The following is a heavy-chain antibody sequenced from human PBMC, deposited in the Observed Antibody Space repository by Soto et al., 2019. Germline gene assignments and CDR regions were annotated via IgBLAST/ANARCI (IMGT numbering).Heavy chain of an antibody. Sequence: SQTLSLPCGISGDSVSSNTATWNWIRQSPSRGLEWLGRTYYRSQWHNEYEESVKGRITISPDTSKNQFSPQLNSMSPEDTAVYYCARERGFLSEALDIWGRGTMVTVSS. CDR3: ARERGFLSEALDI. V-gene: IGHV6-1*01. J-gene: IGHJ3*02. CDR1: GDSVSSNTAT. D-gene: IGHD2-21*01. CDR2: TYYRSQWHN.